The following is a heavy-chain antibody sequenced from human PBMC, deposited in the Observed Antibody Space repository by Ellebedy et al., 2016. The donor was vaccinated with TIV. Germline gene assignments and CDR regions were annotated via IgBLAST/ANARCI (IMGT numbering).Heavy chain of an antibody. Sequence: ASVKVSCKASGYTFTSYGISWVRQAPGQGLEWMGWISAYNGNTNYAQKLQGRVTMTTDTSTSTAYMELRSLRSDDPAVYYCARLQELRYFDWLSGAGFDYWGQGTLVTVSS. CDR3: ARLQELRYFDWLSGAGFDY. V-gene: IGHV1-18*04. D-gene: IGHD3-9*01. J-gene: IGHJ4*02. CDR2: ISAYNGNT. CDR1: GYTFTSYG.